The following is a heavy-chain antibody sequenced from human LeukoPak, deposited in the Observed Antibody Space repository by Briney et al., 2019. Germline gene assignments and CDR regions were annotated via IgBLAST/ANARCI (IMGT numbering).Heavy chain of an antibody. Sequence: SETLSLTCTVSGYPISSGHYWGWIRQPPGKGLEWIGSIYHGETTYYNPSLKTRLTISLDTSKNQFSLRLSSVTAADTAVYYCASNWSDFDYWGQGILVTVSS. J-gene: IGHJ4*02. V-gene: IGHV4-38-2*02. CDR1: GYPISSGHY. CDR2: IYHGETT. D-gene: IGHD1-1*01. CDR3: ASNWSDFDY.